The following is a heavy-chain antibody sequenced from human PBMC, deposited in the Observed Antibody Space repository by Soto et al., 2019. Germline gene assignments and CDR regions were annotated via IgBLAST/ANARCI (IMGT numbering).Heavy chain of an antibody. V-gene: IGHV4-59*01. J-gene: IGHJ4*02. CDR2: VYYTGST. D-gene: IGHD4-17*01. CDR3: ERSVAVPGEHIDY. CDR1: GGSISSWY. Sequence: SETRSLNGSVSGGSISSWYWSWIRQSPGKGLEWLGYVYYTGSTNYSTTLRSRVSISVDMSKNEFSLRLSSVTAADTAVYFCERSVAVPGEHIDYWGRGTQVTVSS.